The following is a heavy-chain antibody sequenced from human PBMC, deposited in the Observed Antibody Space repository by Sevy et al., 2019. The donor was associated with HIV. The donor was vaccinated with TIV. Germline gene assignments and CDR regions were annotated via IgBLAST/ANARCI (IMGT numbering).Heavy chain of an antibody. Sequence: SETLSLTCTVSGGSISNSPYYWGWIRQPPGKGLEWIGNIYYIGNTYYKPSLKSRVTISVDTSKNHFSLKLTSVTAADTAVYYCARWTMGITMIQGEFDSWGQGTLVTVSS. J-gene: IGHJ5*01. CDR2: IYYIGNT. CDR3: ARWTMGITMIQGEFDS. D-gene: IGHD3-10*01. CDR1: GGSISNSPYY. V-gene: IGHV4-39*02.